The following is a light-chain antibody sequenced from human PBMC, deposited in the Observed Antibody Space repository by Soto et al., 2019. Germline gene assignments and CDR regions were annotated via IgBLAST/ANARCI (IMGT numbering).Light chain of an antibody. Sequence: DIVFTQSPATLSLCPFEIATLSFRASQSISTSLAWYQQKPGQAPRLLINDAFNRATGIPARFSGSGSGTDFTLTISRLEPEDFAVYYCQQYSESPLTFGQGTKVDIK. CDR3: QQYSESPLT. V-gene: IGKV3-11*01. J-gene: IGKJ1*01. CDR2: DAF. CDR1: QSISTS.